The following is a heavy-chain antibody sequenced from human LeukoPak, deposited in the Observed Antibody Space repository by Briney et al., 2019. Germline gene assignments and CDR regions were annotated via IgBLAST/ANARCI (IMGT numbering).Heavy chain of an antibody. D-gene: IGHD2-21*02. J-gene: IGHJ6*02. CDR3: ARDQGDERYYYGMDV. Sequence: GGSLRLSCAASGFTFSSYGMHWVRQAPGKGLEWVAVIWYDGSNKYYADSVKGRFTISRDNSKNTLYLQMNSLRAEDTAVYYCARDQGDERYYYGMDVWGQGTTVTVSS. CDR1: GFTFSSYG. CDR2: IWYDGSNK. V-gene: IGHV3-33*01.